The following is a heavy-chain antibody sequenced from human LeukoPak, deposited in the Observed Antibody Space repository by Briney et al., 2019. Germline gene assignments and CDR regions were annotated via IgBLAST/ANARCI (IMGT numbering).Heavy chain of an antibody. Sequence: GGCLRLSCAASGFTFSSYTMQWIRQAPGKGLEWVSSISGSNSYIFYADSVKGRFTVSRDNAKDSLYLQMNSLRAEDTAVYYCARALTTLTYEGYWGQGTLVTVSS. D-gene: IGHD1-1*01. V-gene: IGHV3-21*01. CDR2: ISGSNSYI. CDR3: ARALTTLTYEGY. J-gene: IGHJ4*02. CDR1: GFTFSSYT.